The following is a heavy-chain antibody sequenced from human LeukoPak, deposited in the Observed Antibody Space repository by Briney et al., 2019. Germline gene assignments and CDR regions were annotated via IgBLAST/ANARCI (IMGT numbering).Heavy chain of an antibody. J-gene: IGHJ4*02. CDR1: GFTFSSYA. V-gene: IGHV3-30*04. CDR2: ISYDGSNK. CDR3: ARGGITTVRGVMVY. Sequence: GRSLRLSCAASGFTFSSYAMHWVRQAPGKGLEWVAVISYDGSNKYYADSVKGRFTISRDNSKNTLYLQVNSLRAEDTAVYYCARGGITTVRGVMVYWGQGTLVTVSS. D-gene: IGHD3-10*01.